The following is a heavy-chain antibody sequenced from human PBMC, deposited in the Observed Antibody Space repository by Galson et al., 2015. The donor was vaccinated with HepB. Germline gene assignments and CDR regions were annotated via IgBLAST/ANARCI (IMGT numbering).Heavy chain of an antibody. Sequence: SLRLSCAASGFTFSNSGMHWVRQAPGKGLEWVASIRSDGSNNYYAVSVRGRFTISRDNSKNTLYPQMNSLRAEDTSVYYCARDLVDYWGQGTLVTVSS. CDR1: GFTFSNSG. V-gene: IGHV3-30*02. J-gene: IGHJ4*02. CDR3: ARDLVDY. D-gene: IGHD6-6*01. CDR2: IRSDGSNN.